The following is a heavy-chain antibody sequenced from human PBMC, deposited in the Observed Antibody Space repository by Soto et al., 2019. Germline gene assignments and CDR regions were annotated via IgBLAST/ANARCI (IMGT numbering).Heavy chain of an antibody. CDR1: GYTFTSYA. J-gene: IGHJ6*02. Sequence: VKVSCKASGYTFTSYAMHWVRQAPGQRLEWMGWINAGNGNTKYSQKFQGRVTITRDTSASTAYMELSSLRSEDTAVYYCARLRGVDCSGGSCYYYYYGMDVWGQGTTVTVSS. D-gene: IGHD2-15*01. CDR3: ARLRGVDCSGGSCYYYYYGMDV. CDR2: INAGNGNT. V-gene: IGHV1-3*01.